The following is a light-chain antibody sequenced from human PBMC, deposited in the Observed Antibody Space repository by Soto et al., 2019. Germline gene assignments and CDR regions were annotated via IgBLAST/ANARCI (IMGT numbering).Light chain of an antibody. CDR2: AAS. Sequence: DIQMTQSPSSLSAFVGDRVTITCRASLTISSYLNWYQQKSGKAPKLLISAASSLESGVPPRFSGSGSGTDFTLTISRLEPEDFAVYYCEQYGSSPRTFGQGTKVDIK. CDR1: LTISSY. V-gene: IGKV1-39*01. CDR3: EQYGSSPRT. J-gene: IGKJ1*01.